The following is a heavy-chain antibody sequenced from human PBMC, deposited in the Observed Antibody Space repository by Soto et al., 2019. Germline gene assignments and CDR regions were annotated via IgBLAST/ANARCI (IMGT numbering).Heavy chain of an antibody. Sequence: EVQLFASGGVLVQPGGSLRLSCAASGFTFSRYAMSWVRQAPGKGLEWVSVISGSGGSTYYADSVKGRFTISRDNSKNTLYLQMNRLRAEDTAVYYCSKGGSGSQFDSGGKGTLSTVPS. CDR3: SKGGSGSQFDS. J-gene: IGHJ4*02. D-gene: IGHD1-26*01. CDR1: GFTFSRYA. CDR2: ISGSGGST. V-gene: IGHV3-23*01.